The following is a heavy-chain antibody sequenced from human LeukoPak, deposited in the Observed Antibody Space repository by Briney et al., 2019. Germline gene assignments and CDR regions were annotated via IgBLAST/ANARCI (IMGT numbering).Heavy chain of an antibody. D-gene: IGHD2-15*01. CDR1: GFTFSSYG. J-gene: IGHJ6*03. CDR2: ISGRGGST. CDR3: AKDGWVTKILYYMDV. Sequence: GGSLRLSCAASGFTFSSYGMNWVRQAPGKGLEWVPGISGRGGSTDYADSVKGRFTISRDNSKNTLYLQMNSLRAEDTAVYYCAKDGWVTKILYYMDVWGKGTTVTISS. V-gene: IGHV3-23*01.